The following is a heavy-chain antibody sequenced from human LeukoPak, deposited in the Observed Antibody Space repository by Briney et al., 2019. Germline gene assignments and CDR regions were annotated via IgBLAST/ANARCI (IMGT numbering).Heavy chain of an antibody. J-gene: IGHJ6*03. Sequence: GGSLRLSCAASRFSFSSYSMNWVRQAPGKGLEWVSSISSSSSYIYYADSVKGRFTISRDNAKNSLYLQMNSLRAEDTAVYYCARPQGSSSWFYYYYYYMDVWGKGTTVTVSS. D-gene: IGHD6-13*01. CDR2: ISSSSSYI. V-gene: IGHV3-21*01. CDR3: ARPQGSSSWFYYYYYYMDV. CDR1: RFSFSSYS.